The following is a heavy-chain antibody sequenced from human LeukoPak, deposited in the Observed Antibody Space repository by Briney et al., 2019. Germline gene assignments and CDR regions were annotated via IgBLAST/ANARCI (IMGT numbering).Heavy chain of an antibody. CDR3: ARAIVVVVAATRKYYFDY. V-gene: IGHV4-34*01. Sequence: PSETLSLTCAVYGGSFSGSYWSWIRQPPGKGLEWIGEINHSGSTNYNPSLKSRVTISVDTSKNQFSLKLSSVTAADTAVYYCARAIVVVVAATRKYYFDYWGQGTLVTVSS. CDR2: INHSGST. CDR1: GGSFSGSY. J-gene: IGHJ4*02. D-gene: IGHD2-15*01.